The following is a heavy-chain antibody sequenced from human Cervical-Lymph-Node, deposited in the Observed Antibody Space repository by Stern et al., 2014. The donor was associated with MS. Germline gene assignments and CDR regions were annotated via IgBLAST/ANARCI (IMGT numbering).Heavy chain of an antibody. D-gene: IGHD3-10*01. J-gene: IGHJ5*02. Sequence: QVQLVQSGAEVRKPGSSVKVSCKASGDTFDNYAISWVRQAPGQGLAWMGGIIPDFGKTEYNQKFQGRVTITADKSTSTAYMELTSLRSEDTAVYYCARDQGDYGWESSYSWFDPWGQGTLVTVSS. V-gene: IGHV1-69*06. CDR2: IIPDFGKT. CDR1: GDTFDNYA. CDR3: ARDQGDYGWESSYSWFDP.